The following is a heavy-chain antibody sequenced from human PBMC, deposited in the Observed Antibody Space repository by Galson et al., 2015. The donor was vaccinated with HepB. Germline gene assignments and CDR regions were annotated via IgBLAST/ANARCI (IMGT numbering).Heavy chain of an antibody. Sequence: SGAEVKKPGESLRISCKGSGYSFISHWISWVRQMPGRGLEWMGRIDPSDSYTNYSPSFQGHVTFSADKSITTAYLQWSSLKASDTAMYYCARHVQNGYNYLPGDYWGQGTLATVSS. CDR1: GYSFISHW. V-gene: IGHV5-10-1*01. D-gene: IGHD5-24*01. CDR3: ARHVQNGYNYLPGDY. J-gene: IGHJ4*02. CDR2: IDPSDSYT.